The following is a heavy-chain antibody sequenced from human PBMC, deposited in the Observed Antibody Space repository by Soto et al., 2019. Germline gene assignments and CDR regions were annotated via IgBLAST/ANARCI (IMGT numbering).Heavy chain of an antibody. D-gene: IGHD3-22*01. CDR2: IIPIFGTA. Sequence: SVKVSCKASGGTFSSYAISWVRQAPGQGLEWMGGIIPIFGTANYAQKFQGRVTMTRDTSTHTFYMELSSLRSEDTAMYYCARVGYSSTGTTFHYHGLDVWGQGTTVTVSS. J-gene: IGHJ6*02. CDR1: GGTFSSYA. CDR3: ARVGYSSTGTTFHYHGLDV. V-gene: IGHV1-69*05.